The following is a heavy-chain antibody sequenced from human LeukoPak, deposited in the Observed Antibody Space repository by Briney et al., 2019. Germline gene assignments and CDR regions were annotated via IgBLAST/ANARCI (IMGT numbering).Heavy chain of an antibody. CDR1: GFTFSSYA. CDR2: ISGSGGST. V-gene: IGHV3-23*01. Sequence: GSLRLSCAASGFTFSSYAMSWVRQAPGKGLEWVSAISGSGGSTYYADSVKGRFTISRDNSKNTLYLQMNSLRAEDTAVYYCAKDQYGSGSLDYWGQGTLVTVSS. CDR3: AKDQYGSGSLDY. D-gene: IGHD3-10*01. J-gene: IGHJ4*02.